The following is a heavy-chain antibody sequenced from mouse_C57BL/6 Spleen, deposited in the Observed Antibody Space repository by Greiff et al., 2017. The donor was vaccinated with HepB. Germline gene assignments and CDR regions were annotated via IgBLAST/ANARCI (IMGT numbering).Heavy chain of an antibody. CDR3: ALRVFYYYGSSSDY. V-gene: IGHV1-81*01. CDR1: GYTFTSYG. D-gene: IGHD1-1*01. J-gene: IGHJ2*01. Sequence: QVQLQQSGAELARPGASVKLSCKASGYTFTSYGISWVKQRTGQGLEWIGEIYPRSGNTYYNEKFKGKATLTADKSSSTAYMELRSLTSEDSAVYFCALRVFYYYGSSSDYWGQGTTLTVSS. CDR2: IYPRSGNT.